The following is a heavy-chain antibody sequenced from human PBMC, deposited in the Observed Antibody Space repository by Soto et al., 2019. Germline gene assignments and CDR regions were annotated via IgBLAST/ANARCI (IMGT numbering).Heavy chain of an antibody. CDR2: IKEDGSEK. CDR1: GFAFSSSW. J-gene: IGHJ6*02. Sequence: PGGSLRLSCAASGFAFSSSWMSWVRQAPGKGLEWVANIKEDGSEKDYVDPVKGRFTITRDNAKNSLYLQMNNLRAEDTAVYFCTTKRFGMDVWGQGTTVTVSS. CDR3: TTKRFGMDV. V-gene: IGHV3-7*03.